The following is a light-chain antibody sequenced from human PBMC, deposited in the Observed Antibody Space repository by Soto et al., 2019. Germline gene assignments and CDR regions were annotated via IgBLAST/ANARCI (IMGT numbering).Light chain of an antibody. CDR3: QQYNSYS. CDR1: QSISNK. Sequence: IEMTQSPSTLSASVGDRVTITCRASQSISNKLAWYEQKAGKAPKGLIYDASTLESGVPSRFSGRGSGTEFTLSISNLQADAFATYYCQQYNSYSFGQGTKVDIK. J-gene: IGKJ1*01. CDR2: DAS. V-gene: IGKV1-5*01.